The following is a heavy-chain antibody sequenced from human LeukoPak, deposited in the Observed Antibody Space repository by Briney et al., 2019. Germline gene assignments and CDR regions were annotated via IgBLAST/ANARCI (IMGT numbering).Heavy chain of an antibody. CDR3: ARERVIIRRRNAFDI. Sequence: ASVKVSCKASGYTFTGYYMHWVRQAPGQGLEWMGWINPNSGGTNYAQKFQGRVTMTRDTSISTAYMELSRLRSDDTAVYYCARERVIIRRRNAFDIWGQGTMVTVSS. D-gene: IGHD3-9*01. CDR1: GYTFTGYY. V-gene: IGHV1-2*02. CDR2: INPNSGGT. J-gene: IGHJ3*02.